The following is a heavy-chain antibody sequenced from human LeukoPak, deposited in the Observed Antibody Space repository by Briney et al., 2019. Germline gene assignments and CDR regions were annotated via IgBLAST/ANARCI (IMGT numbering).Heavy chain of an antibody. J-gene: IGHJ6*02. Sequence: SETLSLTCTVSGGSISSSSYYWGWIRQPPGKGLEWIGRIYYSGSTYYNPSLKSRVTISVDTSKNQFSLKLSSVTAADTAVYYCARRFHCSGTSCTDYYGVDVWGQGTTVTVSS. CDR1: GGSISSSSYY. V-gene: IGHV4-39*01. D-gene: IGHD2-2*01. CDR2: IYYSGST. CDR3: ARRFHCSGTSCTDYYGVDV.